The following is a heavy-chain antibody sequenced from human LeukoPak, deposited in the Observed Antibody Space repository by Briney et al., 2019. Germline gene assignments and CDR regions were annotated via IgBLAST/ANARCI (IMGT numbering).Heavy chain of an antibody. CDR2: INPSGGST. CDR1: GYTFTSYY. D-gene: IGHD3-3*01. J-gene: IGHJ4*02. CDR3: ARERRPTYYDFWSGYYI. Sequence: ASVKVSCKASGYTFTSYYMHWVRQAPGQGLEWMGIINPSGGSTSYAQKFQGRVTISVDTSKNQFSLKLSSVTAADTAVYYCARERRPTYYDFWSGYYIWGQGTLVTVSS. V-gene: IGHV1-46*01.